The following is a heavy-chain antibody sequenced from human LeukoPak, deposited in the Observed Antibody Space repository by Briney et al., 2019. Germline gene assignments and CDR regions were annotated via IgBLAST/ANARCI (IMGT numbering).Heavy chain of an antibody. CDR1: GGTFSSYA. D-gene: IGHD3-16*01. CDR3: ARTYYDYVWRPPGAFDI. V-gene: IGHV1-69*13. J-gene: IGHJ3*02. CDR2: IIAIFGTA. Sequence: GASVKVSCKASGGTFSSYAISWVRQAPGQGLEWMGGIIAIFGTANYAQKFQGRVTITADESTSTAYMELSSLRSEDTAVYYCARTYYDYVWRPPGAFDIWGQGTMVTVSS.